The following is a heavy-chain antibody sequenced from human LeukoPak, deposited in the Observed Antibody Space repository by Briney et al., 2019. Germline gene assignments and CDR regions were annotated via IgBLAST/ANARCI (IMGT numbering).Heavy chain of an antibody. Sequence: SGTLSLTCAVSGGSISSSNWWSWVRQPPGKGLEWIGEIHHSGSTNYNPSLKSRVTISVDKSKNQFSLKLSSATAADTAMYYCARKDYYDSNGLDYWGQGSLVTVSS. J-gene: IGHJ4*02. D-gene: IGHD3-22*01. V-gene: IGHV4-4*02. CDR1: GGSISSSNW. CDR2: IHHSGST. CDR3: ARKDYYDSNGLDY.